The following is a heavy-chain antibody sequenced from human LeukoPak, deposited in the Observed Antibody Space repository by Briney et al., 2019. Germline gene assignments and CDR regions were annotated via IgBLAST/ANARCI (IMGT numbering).Heavy chain of an antibody. J-gene: IGHJ4*02. CDR3: ARALRVGYCSGGSCYEGFDY. CDR1: GDSINSYY. V-gene: IGHV4-59*01. D-gene: IGHD2-15*01. Sequence: SETLSLTCTVSGDSINSYYWSWIRQPPGKGLEWIGYIYYSGSTNYNPSLKSRATISVDTSKNQFSLKLSSVTAADTAVYYCARALRVGYCSGGSCYEGFDYWGQGTLVTVSS. CDR2: IYYSGST.